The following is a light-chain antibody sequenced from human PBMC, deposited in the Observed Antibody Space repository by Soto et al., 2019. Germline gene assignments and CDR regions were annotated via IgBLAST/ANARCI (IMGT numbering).Light chain of an antibody. CDR3: QSYDSSLSYV. V-gene: IGLV2-14*01. Sequence: QSVLTQPASVSGSPGQSITISCTGTSSDVGAHNFVSWYQQHPGKAPKLMIYEVSNRPSGVPDRFSGSKSGTSASLAITGLQAEDEADYYCQSYDSSLSYVFGTGTKLTVL. CDR2: EVS. J-gene: IGLJ1*01. CDR1: SSDVGAHNF.